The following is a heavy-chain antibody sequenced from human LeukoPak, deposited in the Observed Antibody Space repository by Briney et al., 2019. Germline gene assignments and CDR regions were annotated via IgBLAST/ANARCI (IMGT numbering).Heavy chain of an antibody. V-gene: IGHV1-2*02. CDR3: ATIEMATTSNPIDY. CDR1: GYTFTGYY. CDR2: INPNSGGT. Sequence: ASVKVSCKASGYTFTGYYMHWVRQAPGQGLEWMGWINPNSGGTNYAQKFQGRVTMTRDTSISTAHMELSRLRSDDTAVYYCATIEMATTSNPIDYWGQGTLVTVSS. D-gene: IGHD5-12*01. J-gene: IGHJ4*02.